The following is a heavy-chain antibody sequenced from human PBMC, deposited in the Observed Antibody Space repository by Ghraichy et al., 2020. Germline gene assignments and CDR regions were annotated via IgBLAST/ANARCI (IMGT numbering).Heavy chain of an antibody. CDR1: GFTFSRNW. J-gene: IGHJ4*02. V-gene: IGHV3-7*03. CDR2: IKQDGSEK. D-gene: IGHD4-17*01. CDR3: ARDQDGDFDY. Sequence: GGSLRLSCAASGFTFSRNWMTWVRQAPGKGLEWVANIKQDGSEKYYVDSVKGRFTISRDNAKKSLYLEMNSRRAEDTAVYYCARDQDGDFDYWGQGILVTVSA.